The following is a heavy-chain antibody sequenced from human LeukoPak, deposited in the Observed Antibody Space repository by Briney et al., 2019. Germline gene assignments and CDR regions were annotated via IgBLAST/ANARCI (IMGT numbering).Heavy chain of an antibody. Sequence: SQTLSLTCTVSGGSISSGDYYWSWIRQPAGKGLEWIGRIYTSGSTNYNPSLKSRVTMSVDTSKNQFSLKLSSVTAADTAVYYCARVPRYCCPAYLGAFDIWGQGTMVTVSS. D-gene: IGHD2-15*01. CDR2: IYTSGST. J-gene: IGHJ3*02. CDR3: ARVPRYCCPAYLGAFDI. V-gene: IGHV4-61*02. CDR1: GGSISSGDYY.